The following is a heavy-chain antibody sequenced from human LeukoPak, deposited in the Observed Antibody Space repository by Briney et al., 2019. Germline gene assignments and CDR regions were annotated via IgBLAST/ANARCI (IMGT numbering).Heavy chain of an antibody. D-gene: IGHD3-16*01. Sequence: GGSLRLSCAASGFTFSSYAMSWVRQAPGKGLEWVSAISGSGGSTYYADSVKGRFTISRDNPKNTLYLQMNSLRAEDTAVYYCAKSPVGGSYYDYWGQGTLVTVSS. CDR2: ISGSGGST. V-gene: IGHV3-23*01. CDR3: AKSPVGGSYYDY. J-gene: IGHJ4*02. CDR1: GFTFSSYA.